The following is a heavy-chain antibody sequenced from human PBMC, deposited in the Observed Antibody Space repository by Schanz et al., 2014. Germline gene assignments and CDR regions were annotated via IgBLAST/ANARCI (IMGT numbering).Heavy chain of an antibody. V-gene: IGHV3-23*01. CDR1: GFTFSSNA. D-gene: IGHD1-1*01. J-gene: IGHJ3*02. CDR2: ISWNSGNI. Sequence: EVQLLESGGGLVQPGGSLRLSCAASGFTFSSNAMCWVRQAPGKGLEWVSGISWNSGNIAYADSVKGRFTISRDNSKNTLYLQMNSLRAEDTAVYYCARDRWDWNNAFDIWGQGTMVTVSS. CDR3: ARDRWDWNNAFDI.